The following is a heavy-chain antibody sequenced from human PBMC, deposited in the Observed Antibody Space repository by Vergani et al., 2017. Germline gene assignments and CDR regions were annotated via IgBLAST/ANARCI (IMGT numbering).Heavy chain of an antibody. D-gene: IGHD2-2*02. CDR1: GFTFSSYA. CDR2: ISYDGSNK. CDR3: ARAPSSLLYRAGYFQH. Sequence: QVSLVESGGGVVQPGRSLRLSCAASGFTFSSYAMHWVRQAPGKGLEWVAVISYDGSNKYYADSVKGRFTISRDNSKNTLYLQMNSLRAEDTAVYYCARAPSSLLYRAGYFQHWGQGTLVTVSS. J-gene: IGHJ1*01. V-gene: IGHV3-30-3*01.